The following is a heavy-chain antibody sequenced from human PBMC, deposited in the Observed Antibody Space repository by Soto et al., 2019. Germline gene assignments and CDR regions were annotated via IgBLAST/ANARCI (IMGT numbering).Heavy chain of an antibody. Sequence: GSVKGSCKASGYTFTSYDINWLRQATGQGLEWMGWMNPNSGNTGYAQKFQGRVTMTRNTSISTAYMELSSLRSEDTAVYYCARVSVKRGVGFWTLRYYYYGMDVWGQGTTVTVSS. CDR1: GYTFTSYD. V-gene: IGHV1-8*01. J-gene: IGHJ6*02. D-gene: IGHD3-3*01. CDR2: MNPNSGNT. CDR3: ARVSVKRGVGFWTLRYYYYGMDV.